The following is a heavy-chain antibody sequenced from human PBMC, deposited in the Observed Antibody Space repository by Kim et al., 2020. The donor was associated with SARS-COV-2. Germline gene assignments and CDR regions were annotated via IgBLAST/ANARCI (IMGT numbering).Heavy chain of an antibody. D-gene: IGHD3-22*01. CDR3: ATYYYDSSGYYWTPTNDY. V-gene: IGHV3-23*01. Sequence: KGRFTISGDNSKNTLYLQMNSLRAEDTAVYYCATYYYDSSGYYWTPTNDYWGQGTLVTVSS. J-gene: IGHJ4*02.